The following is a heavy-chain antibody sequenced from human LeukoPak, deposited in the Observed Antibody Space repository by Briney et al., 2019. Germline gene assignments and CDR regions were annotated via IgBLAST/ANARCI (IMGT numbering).Heavy chain of an antibody. CDR1: GYTFTSYD. V-gene: IGHV1-8*01. D-gene: IGHD3-10*01. J-gene: IGHJ6*03. Sequence: GASVKVSCKASGYTFTSYDINWVRQATGQGLEWMGWMNPNSGNTGYAQKFQGRVTMTRNTSISTAYMELSSLRSEDTAVYYCARGVSGSGRRSKYYYYYYMDVWGKGTTVTVSS. CDR3: ARGVSGSGRRSKYYYYYYMDV. CDR2: MNPNSGNT.